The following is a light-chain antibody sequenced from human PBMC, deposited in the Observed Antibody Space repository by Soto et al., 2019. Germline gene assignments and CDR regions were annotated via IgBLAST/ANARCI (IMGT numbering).Light chain of an antibody. CDR1: QSVSSS. J-gene: IGKJ4*01. V-gene: IGKV3-15*01. Sequence: EIVITQPPATLSVSPGERATLSCRASQSVSSSLAWYQQKPGQAPRLLIYGASTRATGIPARFSGSGSGTEFTLTISSLQSEDFAVYYCQPYNNWPPLTFGGGTKVEIK. CDR2: GAS. CDR3: QPYNNWPPLT.